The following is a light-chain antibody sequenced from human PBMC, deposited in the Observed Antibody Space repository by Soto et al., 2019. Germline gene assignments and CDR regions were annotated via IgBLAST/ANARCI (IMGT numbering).Light chain of an antibody. CDR1: SSDVGGYNY. V-gene: IGLV2-14*01. Sequence: QSALTQPASVSGSPGQSITISCTGTSSDVGGYNYVSWYQQHPGKAPKLIIYEVTKRPSGVSNRFSGSKSGNTASLTVSGLQADDEADYYCSSYTSSSPYVFGTGIKLTVL. CDR2: EVT. J-gene: IGLJ1*01. CDR3: SSYTSSSPYV.